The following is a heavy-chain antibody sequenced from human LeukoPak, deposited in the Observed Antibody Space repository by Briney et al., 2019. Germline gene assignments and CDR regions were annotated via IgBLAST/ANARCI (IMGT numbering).Heavy chain of an antibody. Sequence: SETLSLTCTVSGGSISSGGYYWSWIRQHPGKGLEWIGYIYYSGSAYYNPSLKSRVTMSVDTSKNQFSLKLSSVPAADTAVYYCARGGEYGSESYSTYWGQGTLVTVSS. V-gene: IGHV4-31*03. D-gene: IGHD3-10*01. J-gene: IGHJ4*02. CDR3: ARGGEYGSESYSTY. CDR1: GGSISSGGYY. CDR2: IYYSGSA.